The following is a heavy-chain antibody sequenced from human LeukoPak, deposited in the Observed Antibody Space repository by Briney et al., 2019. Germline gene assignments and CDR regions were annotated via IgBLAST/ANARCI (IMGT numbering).Heavy chain of an antibody. CDR1: GGSIRSSSYY. Sequence: SETLSLTCTVSGGSIRSSSYYWGWIRQPPGKGLEWIGSIYYSGSTYYNASLKSRVTISVDTSKNQFSLKLSSVTAADTAVYYCASRSSIWSGYQDTLYYFDSWGQGTLVTVSS. V-gene: IGHV4-39*07. J-gene: IGHJ4*02. CDR3: ASRSSIWSGYQDTLYYFDS. CDR2: IYYSGST. D-gene: IGHD3-3*01.